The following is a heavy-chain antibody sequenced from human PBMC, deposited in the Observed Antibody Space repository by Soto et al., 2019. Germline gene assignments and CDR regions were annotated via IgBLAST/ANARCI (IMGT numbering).Heavy chain of an antibody. Sequence: QVQLVESGGGVVQPGRSLRLSCAASGFTFSSCAMHWVRQAPGKGLEWVALISYEGSNKYYADSVKGRFTISRDNSKNTQYLQMNSRRVEDTPVYYCARDMWDFRIFGWSYYFDYCGQGTLITVSS. CDR1: GFTFSSCA. CDR2: ISYEGSNK. V-gene: IGHV3-30-3*01. J-gene: IGHJ4*02. D-gene: IGHD3-3*01. CDR3: ARDMWDFRIFGWSYYFDY.